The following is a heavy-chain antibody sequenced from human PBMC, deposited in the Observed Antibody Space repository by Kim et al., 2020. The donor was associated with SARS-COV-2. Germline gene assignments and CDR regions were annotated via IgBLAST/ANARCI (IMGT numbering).Heavy chain of an antibody. V-gene: IGHV4-59*09. Sequence: TPSLKSRVTISVDTSKNQFSLKLSSVTAADTAVYYCARGGYGDYFWYFDLWGRGTLVTVSS. D-gene: IGHD4-17*01. J-gene: IGHJ2*01. CDR3: ARGGYGDYFWYFDL.